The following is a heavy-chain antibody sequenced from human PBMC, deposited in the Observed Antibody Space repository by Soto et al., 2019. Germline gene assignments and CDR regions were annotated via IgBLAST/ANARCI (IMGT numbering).Heavy chain of an antibody. CDR1: GFTFSSYA. V-gene: IGHV3-30-3*01. Sequence: PGGSLRLSCAASGFTFSSYAMHWVRQAPGKGLEWVAVISYDGSNKYYADSVKGRFTISRDNSKNTLYLQMNSLKAEDTAVYYRARVIPNEDSSGLDPAFDIWGQGTMVTVSS. CDR3: ARVIPNEDSSGLDPAFDI. CDR2: ISYDGSNK. D-gene: IGHD3-22*01. J-gene: IGHJ3*02.